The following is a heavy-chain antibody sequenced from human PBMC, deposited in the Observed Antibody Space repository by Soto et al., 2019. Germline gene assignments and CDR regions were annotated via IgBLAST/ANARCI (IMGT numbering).Heavy chain of an antibody. CDR3: ARTSISMIVVVTGVDYCMDV. J-gene: IGHJ6*02. CDR1: GGSISSGGYY. Sequence: QVQLQESGPGLVKPSQTLSLTCTVSGGSISSGGYYWSWIRQHPGKGLEWIGYIYYSGSTYYNPSLKSRVNISVDTSKNQFSLKMSSVTGADTAVYYCARTSISMIVVVTGVDYCMDVWGQGTTVTVSS. CDR2: IYYSGST. V-gene: IGHV4-31*03. D-gene: IGHD3-22*01.